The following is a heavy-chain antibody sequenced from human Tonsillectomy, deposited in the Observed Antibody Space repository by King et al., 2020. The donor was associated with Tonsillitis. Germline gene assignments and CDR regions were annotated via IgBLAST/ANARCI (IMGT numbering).Heavy chain of an antibody. V-gene: IGHV4-59*01. J-gene: IGHJ4*02. CDR1: GGSISIYY. D-gene: IGHD3-10*01. Sequence: VQLQESGPGLVKPSETLSLTCTVSGGSISIYYWSWIRQPPGKGLEWIGYIYYSGSTNYNPSLKSRVTISVDTSTNQFSLKLSSVTAADTAVYYCARDPYYGSGNYFDYWGQGTLVTVSS. CDR3: ARDPYYGSGNYFDY. CDR2: IYYSGST.